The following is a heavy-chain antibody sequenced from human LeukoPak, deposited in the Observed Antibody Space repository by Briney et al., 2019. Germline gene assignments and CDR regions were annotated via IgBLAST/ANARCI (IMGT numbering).Heavy chain of an antibody. Sequence: ASVKVSCKASGYTFTSYGISWVRQATGQGLEWMGWISAYNGNTNYAQKLQGRVTMTTDTSTSTAYKELRSLRSDDTAVYYCARASGYYVYWGQGTLVTVSS. D-gene: IGHD3-22*01. J-gene: IGHJ4*02. CDR3: ARASGYYVY. V-gene: IGHV1-18*01. CDR1: GYTFTSYG. CDR2: ISAYNGNT.